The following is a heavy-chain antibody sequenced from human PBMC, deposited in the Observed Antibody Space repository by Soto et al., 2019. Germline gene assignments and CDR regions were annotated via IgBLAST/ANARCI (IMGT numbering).Heavy chain of an antibody. CDR1: GYTFINYY. J-gene: IGHJ4*02. V-gene: IGHV1-2*02. Sequence: VKVSCKASGYTFINYYMHWVRQAPGQGFEWMGRISPKSGGSNYAQKFQGRVSMTWDTSLKTAYLELSSLMSEDTAVYYCVREDILGVRSFDYWGQGTLVTVSS. CDR3: VREDILGVRSFDY. D-gene: IGHD3-9*01. CDR2: ISPKSGGS.